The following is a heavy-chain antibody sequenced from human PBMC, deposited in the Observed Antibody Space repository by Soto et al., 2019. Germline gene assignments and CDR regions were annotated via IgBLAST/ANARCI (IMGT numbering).Heavy chain of an antibody. Sequence: QVQLVQSGAEVKKPGSSVKVSCKASGGTFSSYTISWVRQAPGQGLEWMGRIIPILGIANYAQKFQGRVTITAHKSTSTAYMELSSLRSEYTAVYYCARVKGQFEFQDWGQGTLVTVSS. D-gene: IGHD3-10*01. CDR3: ARVKGQFEFQD. V-gene: IGHV1-69*02. CDR1: GGTFSSYT. J-gene: IGHJ4*02. CDR2: IIPILGIA.